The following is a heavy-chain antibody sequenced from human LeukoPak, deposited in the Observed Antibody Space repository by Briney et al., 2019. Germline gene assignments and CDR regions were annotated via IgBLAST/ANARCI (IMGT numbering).Heavy chain of an antibody. J-gene: IGHJ6*03. CDR1: GYTFTSYY. Sequence: ASVKVSCKASGYTFTSYYMHWVRQAPGQGLEWMGWISAYNGNTNYAQKLQGRVTMTTDTSTSTAYMELRSLRSDDTAVYYCAREGYYGSGSYYNDYYYYYMDVWGKGTTVTVSS. CDR2: ISAYNGNT. V-gene: IGHV1-18*04. CDR3: AREGYYGSGSYYNDYYYYYMDV. D-gene: IGHD3-10*01.